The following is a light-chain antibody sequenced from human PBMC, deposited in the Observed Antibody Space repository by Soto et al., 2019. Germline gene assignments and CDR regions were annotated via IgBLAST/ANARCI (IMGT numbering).Light chain of an antibody. CDR3: QQYHSWT. Sequence: DIQMTQSPSTLAASVGDRVTITCRASQSISTWMAWYQQKPGKAPKLLIYTASYLESGVPSRFSGSGSGTEFTLTISSLQPDDFATYYCQQYHSWTFGQGTKVEIK. J-gene: IGKJ1*01. CDR1: QSISTW. CDR2: TAS. V-gene: IGKV1-5*03.